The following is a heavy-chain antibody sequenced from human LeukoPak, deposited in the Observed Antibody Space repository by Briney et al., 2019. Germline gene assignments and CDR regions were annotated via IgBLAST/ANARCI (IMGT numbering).Heavy chain of an antibody. J-gene: IGHJ4*02. CDR2: ISSSGGST. D-gene: IGHD3-9*01. V-gene: IGHV3-23*01. CDR1: GFTFSSYA. CDR3: AKGNYDILTGYDY. Sequence: GGSLRLSCAASGFTFSSYAMSWVRQAPGKGLEWVSAISSSGGSTYYADSVKGRFTISRDNSKNTLYLQMNSLRAEDTAVYYCAKGNYDILTGYDYWGQGTLVTVSS.